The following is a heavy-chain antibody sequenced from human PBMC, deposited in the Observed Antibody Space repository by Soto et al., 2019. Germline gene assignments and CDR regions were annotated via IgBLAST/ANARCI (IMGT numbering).Heavy chain of an antibody. CDR2: IHYRGDT. V-gene: IGHV4-39*01. CDR3: ARLPTGDPNWFDP. Sequence: QVQLQGSGPGLVRPSETLSLTCTVSGASISTNHHNWAWVRQPPGKGLEWMGNIHYRGDTYFNPSLGSRLSMSVDTSKNQFSLKLTSVTAADTAVYYCARLPTGDPNWFDPWGQGTLVTVSS. CDR1: GASISTNHHN. J-gene: IGHJ5*02. D-gene: IGHD2-21*01.